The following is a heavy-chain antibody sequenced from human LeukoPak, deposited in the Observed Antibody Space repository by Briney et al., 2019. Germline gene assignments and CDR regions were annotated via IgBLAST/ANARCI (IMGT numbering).Heavy chain of an antibody. D-gene: IGHD4-17*01. CDR3: AREHSGDYFHH. J-gene: IGHJ4*02. V-gene: IGHV4-59*01. CDR1: GGSISRYY. Sequence: SETLSLTCTVSGGSISRYYWSWIRQPLGKGLEWIGYIYYSGSINYNPSLKSRVTISVDTSKNQFSLKLSSVTAADTAVYYCAREHSGDYFHHWGQGTLVTVSS. CDR2: IYYSGSI.